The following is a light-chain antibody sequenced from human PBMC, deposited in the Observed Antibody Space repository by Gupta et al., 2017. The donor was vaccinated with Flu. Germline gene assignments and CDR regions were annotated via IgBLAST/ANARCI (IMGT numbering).Light chain of an antibody. CDR1: QIISKY. J-gene: IGKJ5*01. CDR3: RQPLQTSIT. V-gene: IGKV1-17*01. CDR2: AGW. Sequence: SPSSLSAAVGDRVTITCRASQIISKYLHWYQQRGGQAANGIRYAGWRGVRGVAFRIWDFSSNRYVLKISRGEADDVGVYYCRQPLQTSITFGQGTQVEIK.